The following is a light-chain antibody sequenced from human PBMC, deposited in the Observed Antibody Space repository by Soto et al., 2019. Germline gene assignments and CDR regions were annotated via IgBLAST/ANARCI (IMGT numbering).Light chain of an antibody. CDR2: GAS. CDR1: QSVSSSY. J-gene: IGKJ2*01. CDR3: QQYGSAPRT. V-gene: IGKV3-20*01. Sequence: EIVLTQSPGTLSLSPGEIAALSCRSIQSVSSSYLAWYQQKPGQAPRLLIYGASSRATGIPDRFSGSGSGTDFTLTISRLEPEDFEVYYCQQYGSAPRTFGQGTKVDIK.